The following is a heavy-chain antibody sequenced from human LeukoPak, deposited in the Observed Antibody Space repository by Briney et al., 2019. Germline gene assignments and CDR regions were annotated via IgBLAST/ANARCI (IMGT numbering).Heavy chain of an antibody. Sequence: GGSLRLSCAASGFTFSTYNMNWGRQDPGKGLEWVSFISSGSRIIYYADSVKGRFTVSRDNAKNSQYLQMNSLRDEDTAVYYCARNPAGIGDYWAQGPLVTVSS. J-gene: IGHJ4*02. CDR2: ISSGSRII. CDR1: GFTFSTYN. D-gene: IGHD6-19*01. V-gene: IGHV3-48*02. CDR3: ARNPAGIGDY.